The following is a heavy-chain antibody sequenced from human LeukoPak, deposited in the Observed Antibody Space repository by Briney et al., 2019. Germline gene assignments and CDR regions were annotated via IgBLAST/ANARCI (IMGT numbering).Heavy chain of an antibody. CDR1: GFTFSSYE. D-gene: IGHD6-6*01. CDR3: ARADRRSPQGAPYYYYYMDV. J-gene: IGHJ6*03. CDR2: ISSSGSTI. V-gene: IGHV3-48*03. Sequence: QPGGSLRLSCAASGFTFSSYEMNWVRQAPGKGLEWVSYISSSGSTIYYADSVKGRFTISRDNAKNSLYLQMNSLRAEDTAVYYCARADRRSPQGAPYYYYYMDVWGKGTTATVSS.